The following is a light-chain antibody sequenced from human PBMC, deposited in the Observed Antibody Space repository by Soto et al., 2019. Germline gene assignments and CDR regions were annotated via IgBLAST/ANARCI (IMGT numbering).Light chain of an antibody. CDR3: QHYTSYSEP. Sequence: DIQMTQSPSTLSGSVGDRVTITCRASQTISSWLAWYQQKPGKAPKLLIYKASTLKSGVPSRFSGSGSGTEFTLTISSLQLYDFATYYCQHYTSYSEPFGQGTKGDSK. CDR2: KAS. J-gene: IGKJ1*01. CDR1: QTISSW. V-gene: IGKV1-5*03.